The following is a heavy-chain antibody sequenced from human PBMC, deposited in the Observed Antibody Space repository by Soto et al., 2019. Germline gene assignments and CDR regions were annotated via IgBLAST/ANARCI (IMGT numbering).Heavy chain of an antibody. CDR3: ARHLNGAAGGGY. Sequence: QVQLVQSGAEVRKPGASVKVSCKSSGYTFINHGIFWVRQAPGQGLEWMAWIYPYNGNTNYAQKFLGRVTLTTDTSTSTAYMDLRSLTSDDTAIYYCARHLNGAAGGGYWGQGTLVTVSS. J-gene: IGHJ4*02. CDR1: GYTFINHG. CDR2: IYPYNGNT. D-gene: IGHD6-13*01. V-gene: IGHV1-18*01.